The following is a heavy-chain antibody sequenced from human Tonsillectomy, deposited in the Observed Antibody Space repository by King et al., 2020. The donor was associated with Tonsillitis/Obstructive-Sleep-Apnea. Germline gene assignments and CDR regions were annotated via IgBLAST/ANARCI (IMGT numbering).Heavy chain of an antibody. Sequence: VQLQQWGAGLLKPSETLSLTCAVYGGSFSGYYWSWIRQPPGRGLEWIGEINHSGSTNYNPSLKSLVTISVDTSKNQFSLKLSSVTAADTAVYYCARGPPFDFWSGFGYYMDVWGKGTTVTVSS. CDR3: ARGPPFDFWSGFGYYMDV. V-gene: IGHV4-34*01. CDR1: GGSFSGYY. CDR2: INHSGST. J-gene: IGHJ6*03. D-gene: IGHD3-3*01.